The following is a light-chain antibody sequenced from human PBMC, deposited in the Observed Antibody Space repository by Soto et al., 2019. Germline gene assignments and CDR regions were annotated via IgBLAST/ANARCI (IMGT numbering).Light chain of an antibody. CDR3: QQRSNWPKLT. Sequence: EIVLTQSPATLSLSPGERATLSCRASQSVSSYLAWYQQKPGQAPRILLYDASNRATGIAARFSGSGSGTDFTLTISSLEPEDFAVYYCQQRSNWPKLTFGGGTKVEIK. V-gene: IGKV3-11*01. CDR2: DAS. CDR1: QSVSSY. J-gene: IGKJ4*01.